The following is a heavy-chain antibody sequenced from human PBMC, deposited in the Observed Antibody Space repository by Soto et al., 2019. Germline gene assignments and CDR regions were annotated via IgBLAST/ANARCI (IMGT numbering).Heavy chain of an antibody. Sequence: QVQLVESGGGVVQPGRSLRLSCEASGFTFSSYAMHWVRQAPGKGLEWVAVISYAGRNKYYADSVKGRFTISRDNSKNTLYLEVNSLRALETAVHYCVRESSVVPAAPDAFDLWGQGPMVTVSS. CDR2: ISYAGRNK. D-gene: IGHD2-2*01. CDR3: VRESSVVPAAPDAFDL. V-gene: IGHV3-30-3*01. J-gene: IGHJ3*01. CDR1: GFTFSSYA.